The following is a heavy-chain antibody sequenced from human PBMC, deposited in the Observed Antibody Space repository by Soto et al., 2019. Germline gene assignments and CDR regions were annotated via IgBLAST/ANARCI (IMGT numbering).Heavy chain of an antibody. V-gene: IGHV4-59*01. D-gene: IGHD6-25*01. CDR1: GGSISSYY. J-gene: IGHJ4*02. CDR2: IYYSGST. Sequence: SETLSLTCTVSGGSISSYYWSWIRQPPGKGLEWIGYIYYSGSTNYNPSLKSRVTISVDTSKNQFSLKLSSVTAADTAVYYCARVRRGQRRLIDYWGKGTLVTVSS. CDR3: ARVRRGQRRLIDY.